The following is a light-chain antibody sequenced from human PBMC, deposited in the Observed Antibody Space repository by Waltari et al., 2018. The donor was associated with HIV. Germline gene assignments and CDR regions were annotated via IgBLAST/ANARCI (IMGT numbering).Light chain of an antibody. CDR3: SSYTSSSTRI. CDR2: DVS. CDR1: SSDVGGSNY. Sequence: QSALTQPASVSGSPGQSITISCTGTSSDVGGSNYVSWYQQHPGKAPKPMGYDVSNRLSGVSKPFSVSKAANTSSLNTSGLQAEDEADYYCSSYTSSSTRIFGGGTKLTVL. V-gene: IGLV2-14*01. J-gene: IGLJ2*01.